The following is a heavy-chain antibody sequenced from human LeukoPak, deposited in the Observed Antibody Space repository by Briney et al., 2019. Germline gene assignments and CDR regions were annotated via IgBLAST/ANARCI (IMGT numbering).Heavy chain of an antibody. CDR1: GFTFSSYA. J-gene: IGHJ3*02. Sequence: GGSLRLSCAASGFTFSSYAMSWVRQAPGKGLAWVSAISGSGGSTYYADSVKGRFTISRDNSKNTLYLQMNSLRAEDTAVYYCAKDRGPLIKSGAFDIWGQGTMVTVSS. CDR2: ISGSGGST. CDR3: AKDRGPLIKSGAFDI. D-gene: IGHD3-10*01. V-gene: IGHV3-23*01.